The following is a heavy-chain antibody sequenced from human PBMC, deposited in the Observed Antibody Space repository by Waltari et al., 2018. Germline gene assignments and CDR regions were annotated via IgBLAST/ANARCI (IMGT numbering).Heavy chain of an antibody. CDR3: AKEGGGDSSGWDYYYGMDV. Sequence: VQLQESGPGLVKPSETLSLTCTVSGGSISSYYWSWIRQPPGKGLEWVSAISGSGGSTYYADSVKGRFTISRDNSKNTLYLQMNSLRAEDTAVYYCAKEGGGDSSGWDYYYGMDVWGQGTTVTVSS. V-gene: IGHV3-23*01. D-gene: IGHD6-19*01. CDR2: ISGSGGST. J-gene: IGHJ6*02. CDR1: GGSISSYY.